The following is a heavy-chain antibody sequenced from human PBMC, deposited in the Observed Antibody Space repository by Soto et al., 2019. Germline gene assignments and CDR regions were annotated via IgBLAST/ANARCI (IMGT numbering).Heavy chain of an antibody. CDR2: INAGNGNT. V-gene: IGHV1-3*01. CDR1: GYTFTSYA. CDR3: ARDWNYYYYYMDV. J-gene: IGHJ6*03. D-gene: IGHD3-3*01. Sequence: GPSVKVSCKASGYTFTSYAMHWVRQAPGQRLEWMGWINAGNGNTKYSQKFQGRVTITRNTSASTAYMELSSLRSEDTAVYYCARDWNYYYYYMDVWGKGTTVTVSS.